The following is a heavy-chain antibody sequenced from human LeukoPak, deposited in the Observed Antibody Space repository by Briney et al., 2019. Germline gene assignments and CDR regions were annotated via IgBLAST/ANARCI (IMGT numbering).Heavy chain of an antibody. J-gene: IGHJ4*02. V-gene: IGHV4-34*01. Sequence: PSETLSLTCAVYGGSFSGYYWSWIRQPPGKGLEWIGQINHSGSTNYSPSLKSRVTISVDTSKNQFSLKLSSVTAADTAVYYCAMGSSDYDILTGYYRDEYWGQGTLVTVSS. CDR3: AMGSSDYDILTGYYRDEY. CDR2: INHSGST. D-gene: IGHD3-9*01. CDR1: GGSFSGYY.